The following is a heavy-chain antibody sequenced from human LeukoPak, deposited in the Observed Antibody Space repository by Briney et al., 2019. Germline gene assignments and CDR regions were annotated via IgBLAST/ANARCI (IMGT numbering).Heavy chain of an antibody. D-gene: IGHD3-10*01. CDR1: GYTFTSYG. V-gene: IGHV1-18*01. Sequence: GASVKVSCKASGYTFTSYGISWVRQAPGQGLEWMGWISAYNGNTNYAQKLQGRVTMTTDTSTSTAYMELRSLRSDDTAVYYCGRDQITMVRGVIGYWGQGTLVTVSS. J-gene: IGHJ4*02. CDR3: GRDQITMVRGVIGY. CDR2: ISAYNGNT.